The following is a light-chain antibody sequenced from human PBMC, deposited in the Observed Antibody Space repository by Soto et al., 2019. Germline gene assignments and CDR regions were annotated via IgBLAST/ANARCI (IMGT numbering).Light chain of an antibody. CDR3: QHYSGDRAT. CDR2: EVS. Sequence: IPLTHSPSTLCAFVLERLTNSFRASQSINKWLAWYQHKPGKAPNLLIYEVSTLHSGVPSRFSGSGSGTEFTLTISSLRPDDFATYYCQHYSGDRATFGQGTKVDNK. J-gene: IGKJ1*01. CDR1: QSINKW. V-gene: IGKV1-5*03.